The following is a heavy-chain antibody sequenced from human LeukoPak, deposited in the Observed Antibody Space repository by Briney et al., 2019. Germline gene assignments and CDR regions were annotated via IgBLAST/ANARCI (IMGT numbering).Heavy chain of an antibody. CDR1: GFTFSSYG. V-gene: IGHV3-33*06. J-gene: IGHJ6*03. Sequence: GGSLRLSXAASGFTFSSYGMHWVRQPPGKGLEWGAVIWYDGNNKYYADSVKGRFTISRDNSKNTLYLQMNNLRAEDTAVYYCAKDMVRGVSYYYYMDVWGKGTTVTVSS. D-gene: IGHD3-10*01. CDR2: IWYDGNNK. CDR3: AKDMVRGVSYYYYMDV.